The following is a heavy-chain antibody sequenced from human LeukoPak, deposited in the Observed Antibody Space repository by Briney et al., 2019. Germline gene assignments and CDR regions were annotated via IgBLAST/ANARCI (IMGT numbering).Heavy chain of an antibody. J-gene: IGHJ4*02. CDR1: GFTLRDYA. CDR3: TREKRYFDWFQADY. Sequence: GRSLRLSCTASGFTLRDYAMSWLRQAPGKGLEWVGFIRNKAYGGTAEYAASVKGRFTISRDDSKTIAYLQMNSLKTEDTAVYYCTREKRYFDWFQADYWGQGTLVTVSS. D-gene: IGHD3-9*01. CDR2: IRNKAYGGTA. V-gene: IGHV3-49*03.